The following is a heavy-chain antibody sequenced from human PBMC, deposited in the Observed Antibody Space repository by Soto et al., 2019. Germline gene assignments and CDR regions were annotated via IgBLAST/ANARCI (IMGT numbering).Heavy chain of an antibody. Sequence: SVKVSCKASGGTFSSYAISWVRQAPGQGLEWMGGIIPIFGTANYAQKFQGRVTITADESTSTAYMELSSLRSEDTAVYYCARDCRGNCITIFGVVTAADGMGVWGQGTTVTVSS. D-gene: IGHD3-3*01. J-gene: IGHJ6*02. CDR1: GGTFSSYA. CDR2: IIPIFGTA. CDR3: ARDCRGNCITIFGVVTAADGMGV. V-gene: IGHV1-69*13.